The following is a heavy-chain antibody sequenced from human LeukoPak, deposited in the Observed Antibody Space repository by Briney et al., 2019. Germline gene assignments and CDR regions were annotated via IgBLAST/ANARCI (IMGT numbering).Heavy chain of an antibody. V-gene: IGHV3-30-3*01. Sequence: PGRSLRLSCAASGFTFSSYAMHWVRQAPGKGLEWVAVISYDGSNKYYADSVKGRFTISRDNSKNTLYLQMNSLRAEDTAVYYCARDEYRSSWTDGAFDIWGQGTMVTVSS. D-gene: IGHD6-13*01. CDR1: GFTFSSYA. CDR2: ISYDGSNK. J-gene: IGHJ3*02. CDR3: ARDEYRSSWTDGAFDI.